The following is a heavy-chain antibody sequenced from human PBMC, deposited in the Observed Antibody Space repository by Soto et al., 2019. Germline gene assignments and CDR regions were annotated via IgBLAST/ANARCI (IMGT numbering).Heavy chain of an antibody. J-gene: IGHJ4*02. Sequence: GGSLRLSCTASGFSFGAYTLSWVRQAPGKGLEWVGFIRGKAYGGTTEYAASVKGRFTISRDDSNSVAYLQMTSLRAEDSAVYYCGRAESPDTAYFSDYWGQGTLVTVSS. V-gene: IGHV3-49*04. CDR1: GFSFGAYT. D-gene: IGHD5-18*01. CDR3: GRAESPDTAYFSDY. CDR2: IRGKAYGGTT.